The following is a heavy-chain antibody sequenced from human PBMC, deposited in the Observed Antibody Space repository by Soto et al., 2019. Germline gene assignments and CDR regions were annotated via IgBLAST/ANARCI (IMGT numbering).Heavy chain of an antibody. D-gene: IGHD3-22*01. J-gene: IGHJ4*02. CDR2: IYTSGST. CDR3: ARDSVRYDSSGYYYVQVDY. Sequence: SETLSLTCTVSGGSISSYYWSWIRQPAVNGLEWIGRIYTSGSTNYNPSLKSRVTMSVDTSKNQFSLKLSSVTAADTAVYYCARDSVRYDSSGYYYVQVDYWGQGTLVTVSS. CDR1: GGSISSYY. V-gene: IGHV4-4*07.